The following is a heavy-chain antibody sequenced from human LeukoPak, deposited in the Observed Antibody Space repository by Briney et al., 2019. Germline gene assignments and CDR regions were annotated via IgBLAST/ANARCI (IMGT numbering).Heavy chain of an antibody. J-gene: IGHJ3*02. D-gene: IGHD6-13*01. CDR1: GYTFTSYY. Sequence: AASVKVSCKASGYTFTSYYMHWVRQAPGQGLEWMGVINPSGGSTSYAQKFQGRVPMTRDMSTSTVYMELSSLRSEDTAVYYCARVAAAGTGDAFDIWGQGTMVTVSS. CDR2: INPSGGST. V-gene: IGHV1-46*01. CDR3: ARVAAAGTGDAFDI.